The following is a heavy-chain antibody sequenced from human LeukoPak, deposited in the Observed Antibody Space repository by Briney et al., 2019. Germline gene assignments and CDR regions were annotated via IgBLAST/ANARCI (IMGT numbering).Heavy chain of an antibody. Sequence: KSSETLSLTCTVSGASITTYYWSWIRQPPGKGLEYIGQIHSSGSANYNPSLKSRVAMSLDPSKNQSSLTVSSVTAADTAIYYCARDILDVGATHYFDYWGQGSLLTVPS. D-gene: IGHD1-26*01. V-gene: IGHV4-59*01. CDR1: GASITTYY. CDR2: IHSSGSA. J-gene: IGHJ4*02. CDR3: ARDILDVGATHYFDY.